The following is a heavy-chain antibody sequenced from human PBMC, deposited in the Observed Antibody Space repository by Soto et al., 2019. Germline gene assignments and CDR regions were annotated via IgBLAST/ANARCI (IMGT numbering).Heavy chain of an antibody. CDR1: GFTFDDYA. Sequence: GGSLRLSCAASGFTFDDYAMHWVRQAPGKGLEWVSGISWNSGSIGYADSVKGRFTISRDNAKNSLYLQMNSLRAEDTALYYCAKGTPPWISSGWPYFDYWGQGTLVTVSS. D-gene: IGHD6-19*01. V-gene: IGHV3-9*01. CDR3: AKGTPPWISSGWPYFDY. J-gene: IGHJ4*02. CDR2: ISWNSGSI.